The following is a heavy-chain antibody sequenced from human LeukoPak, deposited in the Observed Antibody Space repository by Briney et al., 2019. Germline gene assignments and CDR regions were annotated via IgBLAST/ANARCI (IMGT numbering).Heavy chain of an antibody. CDR3: ARNDFWSGYTFDY. CDR1: GGSFSGYY. J-gene: IGHJ4*02. V-gene: IGHV4-34*01. Sequence: PSETLSLTCAVYGGSFSGYYWSWIRQPPGKGLEWIGEINHSGSTNYNPSLKSRVTISVDTSKNQFSLKLSSVTAADTAVYYCARNDFWSGYTFDYWGQGTPVTVSS. D-gene: IGHD3-3*01. CDR2: INHSGST.